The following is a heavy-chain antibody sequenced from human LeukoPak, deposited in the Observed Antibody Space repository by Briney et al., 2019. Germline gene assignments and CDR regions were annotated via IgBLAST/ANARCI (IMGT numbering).Heavy chain of an antibody. CDR3: ARTRLSCDC. D-gene: IGHD2/OR15-2a*01. CDR2: INLDGSEK. V-gene: IGHV3-7*01. J-gene: IGHJ4*02. CDR1: GFTFSSYW. Sequence: GGSLRLSCAASGFTFSSYWMTWVRLAPGKGLEWVASINLDGSEKNYVDSVEGRFAISRDNAKKSLFLQMNSLRDEDTAVYYCARTRLSCDCWGQGTLVTVSS.